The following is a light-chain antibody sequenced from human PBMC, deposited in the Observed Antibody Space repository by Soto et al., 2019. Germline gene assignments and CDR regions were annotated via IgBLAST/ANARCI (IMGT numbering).Light chain of an antibody. CDR1: QSISKW. V-gene: IGKV1-5*01. Sequence: DIQMTQSPSTLSASIGDRVSITCRASQSISKWLAWHQQKPGEAPKLLIYDASTLQSGVPPRFSGSGSGTEFTLTIRSLQPDDIATYYCQQYSSYSAWTFGEGTKVDIK. CDR3: QQYSSYSAWT. J-gene: IGKJ1*01. CDR2: DAS.